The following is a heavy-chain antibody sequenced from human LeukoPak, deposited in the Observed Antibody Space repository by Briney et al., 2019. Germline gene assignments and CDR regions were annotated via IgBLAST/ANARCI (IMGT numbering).Heavy chain of an antibody. J-gene: IGHJ3*02. D-gene: IGHD1-26*01. CDR3: ASTPPCIMDDAFDI. CDR1: GGSISSGSYY. V-gene: IGHV4-61*02. Sequence: SETLSLTCTVSGGSISSGSYYWSWIRQPAGKGLEWIGRIYTSGSTNYNPSLKSRVTISVDTSKNQFSLKLSSVTAADTAVYYCASTPPCIMDDAFDIWGQGTMVTVSS. CDR2: IYTSGST.